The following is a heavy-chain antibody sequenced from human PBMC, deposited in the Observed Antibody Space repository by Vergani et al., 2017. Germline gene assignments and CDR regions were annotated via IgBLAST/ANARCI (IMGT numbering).Heavy chain of an antibody. CDR1: GFTFDDYA. CDR3: AILLGTKPGWLVPYSDAFDI. Sequence: VQLVESGGGLVQPGRSLRLSCAASGFTFDDYAMHWVRQAPGKGLEWVSGINWNSDSIAYADSVKGRFTISRDNAKNSLYLQMNSLRAEGTALYYCAILLGTKPGWLVPYSDAFDIWGQGTMVTVSS. V-gene: IGHV3-9*01. J-gene: IGHJ3*02. D-gene: IGHD6-19*01. CDR2: INWNSDSI.